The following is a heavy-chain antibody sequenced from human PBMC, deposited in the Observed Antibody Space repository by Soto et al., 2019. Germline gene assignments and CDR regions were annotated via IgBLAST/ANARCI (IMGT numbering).Heavy chain of an antibody. CDR1: GFTFSSYG. CDR2: IWYDGSNK. V-gene: IGHV3-33*01. D-gene: IGHD2-21*02. Sequence: GGSLRLSCAASGFTFSSYGMHWVRQAPGKGLEWVAVIWYDGSNKYYADSVKGRFTISRDNSKNTLYLQMNSLRAEDTAVYYCASENSCGGDCYSLDYWGQGTLVTVSS. J-gene: IGHJ4*02. CDR3: ASENSCGGDCYSLDY.